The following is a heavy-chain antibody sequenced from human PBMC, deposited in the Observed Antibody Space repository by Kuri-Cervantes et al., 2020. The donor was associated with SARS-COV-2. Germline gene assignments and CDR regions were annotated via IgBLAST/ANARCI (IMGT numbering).Heavy chain of an antibody. CDR3: ARQKDQLLYNWFDP. CDR1: GYSFTSYW. D-gene: IGHD2-2*01. CDR2: IYPGDSDT. Sequence: KISCKGSGYSFTSYWSGWVRQTPGKGLEWMGIIYPGDSDTRYCPSFQGQVTITADKSISTAYLQWSSLKASDTAMYYCARQKDQLLYNWFDPWGQGTLVTVSS. J-gene: IGHJ5*02. V-gene: IGHV5-51*01.